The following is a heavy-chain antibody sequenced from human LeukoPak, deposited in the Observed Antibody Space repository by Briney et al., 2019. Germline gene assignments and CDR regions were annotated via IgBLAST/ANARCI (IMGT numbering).Heavy chain of an antibody. Sequence: PSETLSLTCTVSGGSISSSSYYWGWIRQPPGKGLERIGSIYYSGSTYYNPSLKSRVTISVDTSKNQFSLKPSSVTAADTAVYYCARVHYDSSGYRSWGQGTLVTVSS. CDR3: ARVHYDSSGYRS. D-gene: IGHD3-22*01. CDR2: IYYSGST. V-gene: IGHV4-39*01. J-gene: IGHJ4*02. CDR1: GGSISSSSYY.